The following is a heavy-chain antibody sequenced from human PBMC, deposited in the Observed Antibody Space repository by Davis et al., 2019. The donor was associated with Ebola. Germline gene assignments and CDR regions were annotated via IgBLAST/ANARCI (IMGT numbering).Heavy chain of an antibody. CDR3: ARDPYKYSYGPFDY. J-gene: IGHJ4*02. Sequence: PGGSLRLSCAASGFTFSSYSMNWVRQAPGKGLEWVSYISSSSSTIYYADSVKGRFTISRDNAKNSLYLQMNSLRDEDTAVYYCARDPYKYSYGPFDYWGQGTLVTVSS. CDR2: ISSSSSTI. CDR1: GFTFSSYS. V-gene: IGHV3-48*02. D-gene: IGHD5-18*01.